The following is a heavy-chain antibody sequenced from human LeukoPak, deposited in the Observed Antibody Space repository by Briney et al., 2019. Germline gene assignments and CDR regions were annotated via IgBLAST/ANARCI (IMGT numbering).Heavy chain of an antibody. V-gene: IGHV4-39*01. Sequence: SETLSLTCTVSGGSISSSSYYWGWIRQPPGKGLEWIGSIYYSGSTYYNPSLKSRVTISVDTSKNQFSLKLSSVTAADTAVYYCARVGDYGDYVLDYWGQGTLVTVSS. CDR2: IYYSGST. D-gene: IGHD4-17*01. J-gene: IGHJ4*02. CDR3: ARVGDYGDYVLDY. CDR1: GGSISSSSYY.